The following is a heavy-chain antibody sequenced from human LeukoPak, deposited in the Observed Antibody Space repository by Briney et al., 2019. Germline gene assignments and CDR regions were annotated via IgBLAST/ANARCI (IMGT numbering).Heavy chain of an antibody. V-gene: IGHV3-30*18. CDR1: GFAFSSYG. J-gene: IGHJ4*02. Sequence: GGSLRLSCAASGFAFSSYGMHWIRQAPGKGLEWVAIISYDGSNQFYADSVKGRFTISRDNSKNTLDLQMNSLRLEDTAVYSCAKVAPSRQLVEYFDCWGQGALVTVSS. CDR3: AKVAPSRQLVEYFDC. D-gene: IGHD6-6*01. CDR2: ISYDGSNQ.